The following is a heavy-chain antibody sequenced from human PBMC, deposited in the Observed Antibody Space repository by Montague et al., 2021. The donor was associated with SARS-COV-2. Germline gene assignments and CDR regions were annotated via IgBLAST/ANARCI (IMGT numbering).Heavy chain of an antibody. CDR2: IYYSAST. CDR3: ARGYSGYEDLRGFDH. Sequence: SETLSLTCTVSGGSISRSSYYWGWLRQPPGKGLEWIVSIYYSASTYYNPSLQSRVTISVDTSKNQLSLTLSSVTAADTAVYYCARGYSGYEDLRGFDHWGQGTLVTVSS. J-gene: IGHJ5*02. D-gene: IGHD5-12*01. CDR1: GGSISRSSYY. V-gene: IGHV4-39*01.